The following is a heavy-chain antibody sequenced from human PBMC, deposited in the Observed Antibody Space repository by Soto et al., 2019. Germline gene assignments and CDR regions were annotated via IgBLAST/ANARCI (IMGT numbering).Heavy chain of an antibody. V-gene: IGHV4-31*03. D-gene: IGHD3-3*01. CDR2: IYYSGST. CDR1: GGSISSGGYY. J-gene: IGHJ6*03. Sequence: QVQLQESDPGLVKPSQTLSLTCTVSGGSISSGGYYWSWIRQHPGKGLEWIGYIYYSGSTYYNPSLKSRVTISVDTSKNQFSLKLSSVTAADTAVYYCARGGDFWSGYYTPLYYYMDVWGKGTTVTVSS. CDR3: ARGGDFWSGYYTPLYYYMDV.